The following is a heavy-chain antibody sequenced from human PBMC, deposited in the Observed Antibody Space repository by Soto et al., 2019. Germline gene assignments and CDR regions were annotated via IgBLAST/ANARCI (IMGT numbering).Heavy chain of an antibody. CDR3: ARRSYCSGGSCHDY. D-gene: IGHD2-15*01. CDR1: GGSISSYY. Sequence: SETLSLTCTVSGGSISSYYWSWIRQPPGKGLEWIGYIYYSGSTNYNPSLKSRVTISVDTSKNQFSLKLSSVTAADTAVYYCARRSYCSGGSCHDYWGQGTLVTVS. CDR2: IYYSGST. V-gene: IGHV4-59*01. J-gene: IGHJ4*02.